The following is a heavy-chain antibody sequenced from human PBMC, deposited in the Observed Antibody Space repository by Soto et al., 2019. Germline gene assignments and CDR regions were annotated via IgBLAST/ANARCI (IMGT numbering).Heavy chain of an antibody. CDR1: GGSISSGGYY. J-gene: IGHJ4*02. D-gene: IGHD3-22*01. CDR2: IYYSGST. CDR3: ARVAYYYDSSGFQALFDY. Sequence: PSETLSLTCTVSGGSISSGGYYCSWIRQHPGKGLEWIGYIYYSGSTYYNPSLKSRVTISVDTSKNQFSLKLSSVTAADTAVYYCARVAYYYDSSGFQALFDYWGQGTLVTVSS. V-gene: IGHV4-31*03.